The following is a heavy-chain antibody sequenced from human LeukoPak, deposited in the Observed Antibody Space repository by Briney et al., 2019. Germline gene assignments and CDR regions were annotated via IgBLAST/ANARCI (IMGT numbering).Heavy chain of an antibody. CDR3: ARAFYSSSWYGSYWFDP. CDR1: GGSFSGYY. D-gene: IGHD6-13*01. V-gene: IGHV4-34*01. CDR2: INHSGST. Sequence: SETLSLTGAVYGGSFSGYYWRWIRQPPGKWLEWIGEINHSGSTNYNPSVKSRVTISVDTSKNQFSLRLSSVTAADTAVYYCARAFYSSSWYGSYWFDPWGQGTLVTVSS. J-gene: IGHJ5*02.